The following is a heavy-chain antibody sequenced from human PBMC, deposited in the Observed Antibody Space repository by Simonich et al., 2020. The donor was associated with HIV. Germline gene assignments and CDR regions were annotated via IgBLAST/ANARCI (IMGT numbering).Heavy chain of an antibody. Sequence: QVQLVQSGAEVKKPGASVKVSCQVSGYTLTGLSMHWGQQAPGKGLKWQGGFDPENLETIYAQNFQGRFSMTEDKSTDTAYMDLSSLRSEDTAVYYCATDSPLVLTSAFDSWGQGTLVTVSS. V-gene: IGHV1-24*01. CDR1: GYTLTGLS. J-gene: IGHJ4*02. CDR3: ATDSPLVLTSAFDS. CDR2: FDPENLET. D-gene: IGHD3-22*01.